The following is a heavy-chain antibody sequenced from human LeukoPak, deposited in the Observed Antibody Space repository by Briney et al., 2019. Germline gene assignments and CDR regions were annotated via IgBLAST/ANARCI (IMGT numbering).Heavy chain of an antibody. CDR3: ARGPVGFGELLEAGGLFDY. Sequence: PSETLSLTCTVSGGSISSGGYYWSWIRQHPGKGLEWIGYIYYSGSTYYNPSLKSRVTISVDTSKNQFSLKLSSVTAADTAVYYCARGPVGFGELLEAGGLFDYWGQGTLVTVSS. V-gene: IGHV4-31*03. CDR1: GGSISSGGYY. CDR2: IYYSGST. D-gene: IGHD3-10*01. J-gene: IGHJ4*02.